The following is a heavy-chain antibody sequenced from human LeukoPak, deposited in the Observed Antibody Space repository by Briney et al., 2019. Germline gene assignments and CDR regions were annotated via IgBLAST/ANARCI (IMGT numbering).Heavy chain of an antibody. J-gene: IGHJ6*02. V-gene: IGHV4-59*01. CDR1: GGSINTYY. Sequence: RPSETLSLTCTVSGGSINTYYWSWIRQSPGKGLEWIGYIYYSGSTNYNPSLKSRVTISVDTSKNQFSLRLSSVTAADTAVYYCARDYEFFSGYYYDMDVWGQGTTVTVSS. CDR2: IYYSGST. D-gene: IGHD3/OR15-3a*01. CDR3: ARDYEFFSGYYYDMDV.